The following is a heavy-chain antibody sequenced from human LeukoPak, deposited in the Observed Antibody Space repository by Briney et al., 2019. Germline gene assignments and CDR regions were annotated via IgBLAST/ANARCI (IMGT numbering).Heavy chain of an antibody. Sequence: KSGGCLRLSCAASGFTFSSYSMNWVRQAPGKGLEWVSSISSSSSYIYYTDSVKGRFTISRDNAKNSLYLQMNSLRAEDTAVYYCARDHQEYCSGGSCTYFDYWGQGTLVTVSS. CDR2: ISSSSSYI. CDR3: ARDHQEYCSGGSCTYFDY. D-gene: IGHD2-15*01. J-gene: IGHJ4*02. V-gene: IGHV3-21*01. CDR1: GFTFSSYS.